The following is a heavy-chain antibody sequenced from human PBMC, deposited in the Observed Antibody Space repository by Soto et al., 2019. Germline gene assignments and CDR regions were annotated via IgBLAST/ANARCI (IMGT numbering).Heavy chain of an antibody. CDR2: ISYDGSNK. J-gene: IGHJ6*02. CDR3: AKDLYEQLASRTYYYYGMDV. V-gene: IGHV3-30*18. Sequence: GGSLRLSCAASGFTFSSYGMHWVRQAPGKGLERVAVISYDGSNKYYADSVKGRFTISRDNSKNTLYLQMNSLRAEDTAVYYCAKDLYEQLASRTYYYYGMDVWGQGTTVTVSS. D-gene: IGHD6-6*01. CDR1: GFTFSSYG.